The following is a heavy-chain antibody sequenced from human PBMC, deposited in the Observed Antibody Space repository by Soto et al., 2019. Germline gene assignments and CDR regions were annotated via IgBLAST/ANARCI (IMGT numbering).Heavy chain of an antibody. V-gene: IGHV3-13*01. CDR1: GFTFSSYD. CDR2: IGTAGDT. CDR3: ARVPIAVTGWRNYYFDY. J-gene: IGHJ4*02. D-gene: IGHD6-19*01. Sequence: EVQLVESGGGLVQPGGSLRLSCAASGFTFSSYDMHWVRQAPGKGLEWVSGIGTAGDTYYPGSVKGRFTISRENAKNSLYLQMNSLGAGDTAVYYCARVPIAVTGWRNYYFDYWGQGTLVTVSS.